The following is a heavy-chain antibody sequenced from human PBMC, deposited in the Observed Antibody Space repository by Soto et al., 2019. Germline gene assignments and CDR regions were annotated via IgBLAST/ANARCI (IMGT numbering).Heavy chain of an antibody. D-gene: IGHD1-26*01. CDR1: GFTFSSYG. V-gene: IGHV3-30*18. CDR2: ISYDGSNK. CDR3: AKQRGGSFTYYFDY. J-gene: IGHJ4*02. Sequence: QVQLVESGGGVVQPGRSLRLSCAASGFTFSSYGMHWVRQAPGKGLEWVAVISYDGSNKYYADSVKGRFTISRDNSKNTLYLQMNSLRAEDTAVYYCAKQRGGSFTYYFDYWGQGTLVTVSS.